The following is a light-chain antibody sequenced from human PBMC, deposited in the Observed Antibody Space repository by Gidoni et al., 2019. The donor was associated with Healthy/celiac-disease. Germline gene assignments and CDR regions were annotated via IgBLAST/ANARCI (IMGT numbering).Light chain of an antibody. CDR1: NIGSKS. CDR3: QVWDSSSDRL. Sequence: SYVLTQPPSVSVAPGKTARITCGGNNIGSKSVHWYQQKPGQAPVLVIYYDSDRPSGIPERFSGSNSGNTATLTISRVEAGDEADYYCQVWDSSSDRLFGGGTQLTVL. J-gene: IGLJ7*01. CDR2: YDS. V-gene: IGLV3-21*04.